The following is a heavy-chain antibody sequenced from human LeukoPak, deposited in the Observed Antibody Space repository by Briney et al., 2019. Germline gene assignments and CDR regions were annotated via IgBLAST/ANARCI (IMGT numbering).Heavy chain of an antibody. V-gene: IGHV3-74*01. J-gene: IGHJ4*02. Sequence: LAGGSLRLSCAASGFTFSNYWMHWVRHAPGKGLVWVSHINSDGSTTSYADSVKGRFTISRDNAKNTLYLQMDSLRAEDTAVYYCARDGDGDRDLDYWGQGTLVTVSS. CDR1: GFTFSNYW. D-gene: IGHD5-24*01. CDR3: ARDGDGDRDLDY. CDR2: INSDGSTT.